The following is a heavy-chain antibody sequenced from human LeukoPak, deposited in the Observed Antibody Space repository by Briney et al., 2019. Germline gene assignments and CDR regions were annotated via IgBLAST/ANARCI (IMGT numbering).Heavy chain of an antibody. CDR1: GFTFSRYS. J-gene: IGHJ3*02. CDR3: ARTGSGDAFDI. CDR2: ISSSSSYI. V-gene: IGHV3-21*01. Sequence: GGSLRLSCAASGFTFSRYSTNWVRQAPGKGLEWVSSISSSSSYIYYGDSVKGRFTISRDNAKKSLYLQMNSLRAEDTAVYYCARTGSGDAFDIWGQGTMVTVSS. D-gene: IGHD3-10*01.